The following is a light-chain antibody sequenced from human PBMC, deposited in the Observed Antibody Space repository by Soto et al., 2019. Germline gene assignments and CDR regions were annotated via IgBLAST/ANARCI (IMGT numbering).Light chain of an antibody. CDR3: QQRSNWPPVT. V-gene: IGKV3-11*01. Sequence: IVLTQSPVTLSLSPWERATLSCRASQSVSNQLAWYQQKPGQAPRLLIYDASRRVTGIPARFSGSGSGTDFTLTISSLEPEDFGVYYCQQRSNWPPVTFGGGTKVDIK. J-gene: IGKJ4*01. CDR1: QSVSNQ. CDR2: DAS.